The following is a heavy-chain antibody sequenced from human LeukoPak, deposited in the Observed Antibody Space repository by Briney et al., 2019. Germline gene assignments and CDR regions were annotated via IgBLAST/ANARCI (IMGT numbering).Heavy chain of an antibody. CDR1: GDSIRSYY. D-gene: IGHD6-13*01. Sequence: PWESLCLTCTVSGDSIRSYYWSWIRQPPGKGLEWIGYVFYSGSTNYNPSLKSRVTTSVDTSKNQFTLKLSSVTAADTAVYYCARELRSSSGSYYFFYSGHGTLVTVSS. J-gene: IGHJ4*03. CDR3: ARELRSSSGSYYFFY. CDR2: VFYSGST. V-gene: IGHV4-59*01.